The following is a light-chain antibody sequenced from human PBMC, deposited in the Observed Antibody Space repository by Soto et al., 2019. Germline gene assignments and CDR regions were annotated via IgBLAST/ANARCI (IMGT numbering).Light chain of an antibody. CDR2: DAS. CDR1: QSISSW. Sequence: DIQMTQSPSTLSASVGDRVTITCRASQSISSWLAWYQQKPGKAPKLLIYDASSLQSGVPSRFSGSGSGTEFTLTIGGLQPEDFATYYCQQTNSFPLTFGGGTRWIS. V-gene: IGKV1-5*01. CDR3: QQTNSFPLT. J-gene: IGKJ4*01.